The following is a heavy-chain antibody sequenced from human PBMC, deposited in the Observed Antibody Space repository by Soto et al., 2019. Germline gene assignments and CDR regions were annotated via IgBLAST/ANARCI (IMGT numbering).Heavy chain of an antibody. CDR2: ISSSGSTI. CDR1: GFTFSDYY. CDR3: ASDLYVMATNTFDY. V-gene: IGHV3-11*01. J-gene: IGHJ4*02. D-gene: IGHD2-21*01. Sequence: QVQLVESGGGLVKPGGSLRLSCAASGFTFSDYYMNWIRQAPGKGLEWVSYISSSGSTIYYADSVKGRFTISRDNAKNALYPQMNSLRAEDTAVYYFASDLYVMATNTFDYWGQGTLFTVSP.